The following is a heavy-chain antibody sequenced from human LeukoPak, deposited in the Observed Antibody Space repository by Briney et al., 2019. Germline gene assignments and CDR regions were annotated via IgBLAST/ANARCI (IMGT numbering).Heavy chain of an antibody. Sequence: SETLSLTCTVSGGSISSYYWGWIRQPPGKGLELIGGMYNSASTYYNPSLKSRVTISVDTSKNQFSLKLSSVTAADTAVYYCASRFGGDYWGRGTLVTVSS. CDR3: ASRFGGDY. D-gene: IGHD3-10*01. V-gene: IGHV4-39*01. CDR1: GGSISSYY. J-gene: IGHJ4*02. CDR2: MYNSAST.